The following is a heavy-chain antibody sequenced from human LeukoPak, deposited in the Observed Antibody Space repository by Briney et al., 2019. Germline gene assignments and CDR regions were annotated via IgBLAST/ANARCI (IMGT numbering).Heavy chain of an antibody. CDR1: GYTFTGYY. CDR2: INPNSGGT. CDR3: ARENCSSTSCQSNWFDP. J-gene: IGHJ5*02. Sequence: ASVKVSXKASGYTFTGYYMHWVRQAPGQGLEWMGWINPNSGGTNYAQKFQGRVTMTRDTSISTAYMELSRLRSDDTAVYYCARENCSSTSCQSNWFDPWGQGTLVTVSS. V-gene: IGHV1-2*02. D-gene: IGHD2-2*01.